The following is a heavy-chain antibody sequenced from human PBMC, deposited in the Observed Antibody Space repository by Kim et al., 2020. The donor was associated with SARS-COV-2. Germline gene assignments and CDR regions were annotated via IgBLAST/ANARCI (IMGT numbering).Heavy chain of an antibody. V-gene: IGHV3-30*18. Sequence: GGSLRLSCAASGFTFSSYGMHWVRQAPGKGLEWVAVISYDGSNKYYADSVKGRFTISRDNSKNTLYLQMNSLRAEDTAVYYCAKSPYYDFWSGYSAYYYYYYMDVWGKGTTVTVSS. J-gene: IGHJ6*03. CDR3: AKSPYYDFWSGYSAYYYYYYMDV. CDR2: ISYDGSNK. D-gene: IGHD3-3*01. CDR1: GFTFSSYG.